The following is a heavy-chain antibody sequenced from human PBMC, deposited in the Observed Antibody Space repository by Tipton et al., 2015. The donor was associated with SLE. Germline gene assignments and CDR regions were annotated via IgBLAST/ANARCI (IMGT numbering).Heavy chain of an antibody. CDR2: IKEDGSEK. V-gene: IGHV3-7*01. J-gene: IGHJ4*02. CDR3: ARTFRRYGDFGY. Sequence: SLRLSCAASGFTFSSYWMSWVRQAPGKGPEWVANIKEDGSEKYYVDSVKGRFTISRDNAKKSLYLQMNSLRAEDTAVYYCARTFRRYGDFGYWGQGTLVTVS. CDR1: GFTFSSYW. D-gene: IGHD4-17*01.